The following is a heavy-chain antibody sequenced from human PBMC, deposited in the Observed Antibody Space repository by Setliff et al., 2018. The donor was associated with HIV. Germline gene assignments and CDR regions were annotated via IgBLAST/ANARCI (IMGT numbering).Heavy chain of an antibody. Sequence: PSETLSLTCTVSGCSISSGYYLGWIRQLPGKGLYWIGTINHSGSTYYSPSIKSRVTISVDTSKNLFSLTLSSVTAAYTAVSYCGRQAYDLSPCDFQKWGQGTLVTVSS. V-gene: IGHV4-38-2*02. CDR2: INHSGST. CDR1: GCSISSGYY. J-gene: IGHJ1*01. CDR3: GRQAYDLSPCDFQK. D-gene: IGHD3-22*01.